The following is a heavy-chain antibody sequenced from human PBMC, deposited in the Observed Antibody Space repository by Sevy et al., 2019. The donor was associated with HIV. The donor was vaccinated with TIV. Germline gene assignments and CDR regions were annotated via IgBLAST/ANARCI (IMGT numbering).Heavy chain of an antibody. CDR2: IYPGDSDT. CDR1: GYSFTTYW. Sequence: GESLKISCKASGYSFTTYWIGWVRQMPGKGLHWMGSIYPGDSDTIYSPSFQGQVSISADKSVTTAYLQWNSLQASETAIYYCARLGNNEEGAFDIWGLGTMVTVSS. J-gene: IGHJ3*02. CDR3: ARLGNNEEGAFDI. V-gene: IGHV5-51*01. D-gene: IGHD2-8*01.